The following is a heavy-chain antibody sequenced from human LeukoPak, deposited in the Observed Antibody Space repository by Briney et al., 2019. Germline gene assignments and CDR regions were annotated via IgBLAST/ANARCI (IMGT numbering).Heavy chain of an antibody. J-gene: IGHJ4*02. Sequence: PGGSLRLSCEATGFTFSSYGMHWVRQAPSRGLEWVAVISYDGSNKYYGDSVKGRLTISRDNSKNTLYLQMNSLRTEDTAVYYCAREIRQYYDFWSGYFRTFDYWGQGTLVTVSS. CDR3: AREIRQYYDFWSGYFRTFDY. D-gene: IGHD3-3*01. V-gene: IGHV3-30*03. CDR1: GFTFSSYG. CDR2: ISYDGSNK.